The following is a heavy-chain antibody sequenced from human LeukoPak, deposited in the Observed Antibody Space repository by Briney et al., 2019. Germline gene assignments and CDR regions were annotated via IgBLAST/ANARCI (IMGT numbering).Heavy chain of an antibody. CDR3: ARVIYSGWQGELSD. J-gene: IGHJ4*02. V-gene: IGHV3-74*01. D-gene: IGHD6-19*01. CDR1: GFTFSTYS. Sequence: TGGSLRLSCTASGFTFSTYSMNWVRQAPGKGLVWVSRINSDGSTTSYADSVMGRFTISRDNAKNTLYLQMNSLRAEDTAVYYCARVIYSGWQGELSDWGQGTLVTVSS. CDR2: INSDGSTT.